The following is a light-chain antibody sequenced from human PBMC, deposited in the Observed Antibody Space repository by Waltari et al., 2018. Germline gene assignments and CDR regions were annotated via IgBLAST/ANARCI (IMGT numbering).Light chain of an antibody. V-gene: IGKV1-12*01. J-gene: IGKJ4*01. Sequence: DIQLIQSPSSVSASVGDRVTITCRASQAVTSRLAWYQQKPGRAHRLLIFGATTLLSGVPSRFSGSGSGTDFTLTISSLQPEDYATYFCQQGSSFPLTFGGGTTV. CDR1: QAVTSR. CDR2: GAT. CDR3: QQGSSFPLT.